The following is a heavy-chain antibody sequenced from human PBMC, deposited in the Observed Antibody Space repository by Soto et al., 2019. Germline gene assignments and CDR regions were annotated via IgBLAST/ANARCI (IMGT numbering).Heavy chain of an antibody. Sequence: QVRLVQSGAEVKKPGASVKVSCKASGYIFTNYGISWVRQAPGKGPEWMGWISGYNGNTKYAQTAQGRVTMTTDTSTSTAYMEVRSLRSDDTAVYYCARGGSTWSAEYYQYWGQGTLVVVSS. J-gene: IGHJ1*01. V-gene: IGHV1-18*01. CDR3: ARGGSTWSAEYYQY. D-gene: IGHD6-13*01. CDR2: ISGYNGNT. CDR1: GYIFTNYG.